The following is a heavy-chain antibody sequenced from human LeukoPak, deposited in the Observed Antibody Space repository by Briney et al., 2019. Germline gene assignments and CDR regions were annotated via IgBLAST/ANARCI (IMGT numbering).Heavy chain of an antibody. CDR3: VRGGIQAAFDV. Sequence: GGSLRLSCAASGSIFSYSCMHWVRQVPGKGPEWVSYIRDNGNSITYADSVMGRFTISRDNAKYTVYLQMTSLRVEATAIYYCVRGGIQAAFDVWGQGTMVTVSS. CDR1: GSIFSYSC. V-gene: IGHV3-74*01. J-gene: IGHJ3*01. D-gene: IGHD6-25*01. CDR2: IRDNGNSI.